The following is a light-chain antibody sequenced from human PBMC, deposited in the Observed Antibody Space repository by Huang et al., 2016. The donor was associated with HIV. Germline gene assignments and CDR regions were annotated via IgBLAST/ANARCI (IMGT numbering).Light chain of an antibody. J-gene: IGKJ2*01. CDR1: QSLEYSDGNTY. Sequence: DVVLNQSLLSLPVTLGHSASISCRSSQSLEYSDGNTYLSWFHQRPGQSPRRLIYNVCKRDSGVPDRFSGSVSGTDFTLKISRVEAEDVGIYYCMQGTHWPPYTFGQGTKLEI. CDR2: NVC. V-gene: IGKV2-30*01. CDR3: MQGTHWPPYT.